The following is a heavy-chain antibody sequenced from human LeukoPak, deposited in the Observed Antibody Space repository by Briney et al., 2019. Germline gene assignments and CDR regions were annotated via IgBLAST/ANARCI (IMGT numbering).Heavy chain of an antibody. D-gene: IGHD3-10*01. Sequence: GGSLRLSCAASGFIFNSYDMNWVRQAPGKGLEWVSYISSSGSTIYYADSVKGRFTISRDNAKNSLYLQMNILRVEDTAVYYCVRVGIAYGSGSDYLFDYWGQGTLVTVSS. CDR2: ISSSGSTI. CDR1: GFIFNSYD. J-gene: IGHJ4*02. V-gene: IGHV3-48*03. CDR3: VRVGIAYGSGSDYLFDY.